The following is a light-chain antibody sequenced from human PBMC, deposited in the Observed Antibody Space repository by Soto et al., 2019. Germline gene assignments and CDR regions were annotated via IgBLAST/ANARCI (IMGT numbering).Light chain of an antibody. CDR2: EVS. CDR3: SSYTSSSTLYV. V-gene: IGLV2-14*01. J-gene: IGLJ1*01. Sequence: QSALTQPASVSGSPGQSITISCTGTNSDVGGYNDVSWYQQHPGKAPKLIIYEVSNRPSGVSNGFSGSKSGNTASLTISGLQAEDESEYYCSSYTSSSTLYVFGTGTKLTVL. CDR1: NSDVGGYND.